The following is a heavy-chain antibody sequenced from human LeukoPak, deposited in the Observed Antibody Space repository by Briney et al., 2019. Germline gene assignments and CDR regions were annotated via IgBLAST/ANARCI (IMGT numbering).Heavy chain of an antibody. V-gene: IGHV4-4*07. Sequence: PSETLSLTCTVSGGSISNYYWSWIRQPAGKGLEWIGRVFASGSTNYNPSLKSRVTMSVDTSKNQFSLKLNSVTAADTAMYYCARAASNYDILTGYSHTRFEYWGQGTLVTVSS. CDR2: VFASGST. CDR3: ARAASNYDILTGYSHTRFEY. D-gene: IGHD3-9*01. CDR1: GGSISNYY. J-gene: IGHJ4*02.